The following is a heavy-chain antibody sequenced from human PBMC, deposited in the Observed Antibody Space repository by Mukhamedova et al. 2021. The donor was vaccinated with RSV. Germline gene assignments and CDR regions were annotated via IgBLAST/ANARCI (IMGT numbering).Heavy chain of an antibody. V-gene: IGHV3-48*03. D-gene: IGHD3-3*01. J-gene: IGHJ4*02. CDR2: ISSSGSTI. Sequence: VSYISSSGSTIYYADSVKGRFTISRDNAKNSLYLQMNSLRAEDTAVYYCARGDALYIWSGLHFDYWGQGTLVTVSS. CDR3: ARGDALYIWSGLHFDY.